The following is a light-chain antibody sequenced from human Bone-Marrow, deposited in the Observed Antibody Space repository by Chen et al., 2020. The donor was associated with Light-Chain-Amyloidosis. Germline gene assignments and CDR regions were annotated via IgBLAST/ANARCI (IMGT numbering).Light chain of an antibody. CDR2: GNT. V-gene: IGLV1-40*01. J-gene: IGLJ2*01. CDR1: SSNIGAGYD. CDR3: QSYDSSLSGSVV. Sequence: QSVLTQPPSVSGAPGQRVTISCPGSSSNIGAGYDVHWYQQLPGTAPKLLIFGNTNRPSGVPDRFSASKSGTSASLAITGLQAEDEADYYCQSYDSSLSGSVVFGGGTKLTVL.